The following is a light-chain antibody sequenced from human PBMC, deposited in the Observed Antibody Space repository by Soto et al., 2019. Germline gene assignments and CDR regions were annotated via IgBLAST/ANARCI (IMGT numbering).Light chain of an antibody. J-gene: IGLJ2*01. V-gene: IGLV4-69*01. Sequence: QLVLTQSPSASASLGASVKLTCTLSSGHSSYAIAWHQQQPEKGPRYLMKLNSDGSHSKGDGIPDRFSGSSSGAERYLVIYSLQYEDEADYYCQTWGSGIVVFCGGTKLTVL. CDR2: LNSDGSH. CDR1: SGHSSYA. CDR3: QTWGSGIVV.